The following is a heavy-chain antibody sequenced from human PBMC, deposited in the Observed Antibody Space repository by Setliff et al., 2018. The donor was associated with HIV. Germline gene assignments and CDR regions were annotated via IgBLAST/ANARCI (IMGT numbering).Heavy chain of an antibody. J-gene: IGHJ6*03. Sequence: LRLSCAASGFSVSPKYMSWVRQAPGKGLEWVSVIYKIGSHHYGADSGRDRFSISRDNAKNSLYLQMNSLRAEDTAIYYCATAPGDTDMVTIPIYYMDVWGKGTTVTVSS. V-gene: IGHV3-66*01. CDR2: IYKIGSH. D-gene: IGHD5-18*01. CDR3: ATAPGDTDMVTIPIYYMDV. CDR1: GFSVSPKY.